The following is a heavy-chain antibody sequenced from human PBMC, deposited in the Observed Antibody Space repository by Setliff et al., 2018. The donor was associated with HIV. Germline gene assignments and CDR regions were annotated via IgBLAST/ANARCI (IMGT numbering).Heavy chain of an antibody. Sequence: GGSLRLSCAVSGFTVSATYMHGVRQAPGKGLEWLSIIYMAGNTYYADSVRGRFTISRDNSKNTLYLEMNSLRVEDTAVYYCVRSFQGGCFDSWGQGTQVTVSS. CDR2: IYMAGNT. CDR1: GFTVSATY. V-gene: IGHV3-53*01. CDR3: VRSFQGGCFDS. J-gene: IGHJ4*03.